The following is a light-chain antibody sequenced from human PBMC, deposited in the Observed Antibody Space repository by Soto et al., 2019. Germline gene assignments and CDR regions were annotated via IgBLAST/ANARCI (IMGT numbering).Light chain of an antibody. J-gene: IGKJ2*01. Sequence: PGDRATLSCRASQSVSSSSLAWYQQKPGQAPRLLIYAASSRATGIPDRFSGSGSGTDFTLIISRLEPEDFAVYYCQQYGASPMYTFGQGTKLEI. CDR2: AAS. V-gene: IGKV3-20*01. CDR3: QQYGASPMYT. CDR1: QSVSSSS.